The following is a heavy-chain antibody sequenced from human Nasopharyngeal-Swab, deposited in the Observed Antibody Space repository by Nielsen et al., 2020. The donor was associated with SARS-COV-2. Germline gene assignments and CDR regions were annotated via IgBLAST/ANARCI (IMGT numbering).Heavy chain of an antibody. J-gene: IGHJ4*02. D-gene: IGHD6-19*01. CDR3: AKRFTAVVYFGY. Sequence: GGSLRLSCAASGFTFSSYAMSWVRQAPGKGLEWVSAISGSGSSTYYADSVKGRFTISRDNSKNTLYLQMNSLRAEDTAVYYCAKRFTAVVYFGYWGQGTLVTVSS. CDR2: ISGSGSST. CDR1: GFTFSSYA. V-gene: IGHV3-23*01.